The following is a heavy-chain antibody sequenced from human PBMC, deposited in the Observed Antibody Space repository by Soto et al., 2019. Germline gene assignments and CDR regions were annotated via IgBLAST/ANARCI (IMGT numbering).Heavy chain of an antibody. V-gene: IGHV3-21*01. CDR2: ISSSSSYI. CDR1: GFTFSSYS. D-gene: IGHD2-21*01. CDR3: AGGDVWDWFEP. J-gene: IGHJ5*02. Sequence: GGSLRLSCAASGFTFSSYSMNWVRQAPGKGLEWVSSISSSSSYIYYADSVKGRFTISRDNAKNSLYLQMNSQRAEDKCMYYSAGGDVWDWFEPWGQGTLVTVSS.